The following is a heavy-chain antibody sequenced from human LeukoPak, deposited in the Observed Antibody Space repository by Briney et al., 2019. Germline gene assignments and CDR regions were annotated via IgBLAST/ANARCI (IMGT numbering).Heavy chain of an antibody. CDR3: ARGFRYSSSWYDWEYFQY. D-gene: IGHD6-13*01. CDR1: GGSISNTIYY. CDR2: IYYRGST. Sequence: SETLSLTCTVSGGSISNTIYYWGWIRQPPGKGLEWIGSIYYRGSTYYNPSLQSRVTISVDTSKNQFSLIMSPVTAADTAVYYCARGFRYSSSWYDWEYFQYWGQGTLVTVSS. J-gene: IGHJ1*01. V-gene: IGHV4-39*07.